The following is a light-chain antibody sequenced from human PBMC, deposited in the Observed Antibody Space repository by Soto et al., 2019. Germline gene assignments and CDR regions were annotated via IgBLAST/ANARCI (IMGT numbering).Light chain of an antibody. Sequence: EIVLTQSPATLSLSPGERATLSCRASQSVSSYLAWYQQKPGQAPRLLIYDASNRATGIPARFSGSGSGTDFTLTISSLEPEDFVVYYCQQRSNWPPFGQGTKVEIK. CDR2: DAS. CDR3: QQRSNWPP. CDR1: QSVSSY. V-gene: IGKV3-11*01. J-gene: IGKJ1*01.